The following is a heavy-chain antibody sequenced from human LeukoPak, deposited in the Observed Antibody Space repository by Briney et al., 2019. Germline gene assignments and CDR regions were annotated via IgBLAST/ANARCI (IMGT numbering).Heavy chain of an antibody. CDR3: ARSNTMVRGVINGPDY. J-gene: IGHJ4*02. V-gene: IGHV4-39*01. CDR2: IYYSGST. Sequence: SETLSLTCTVSGGSISSSIYSWGWIRQPPGKGLEWNGSIYYSGSTYYNPSLKSRVTISVDTSKNQFSLKLSSVTAADTAVYYCARSNTMVRGVINGPDYWGQGTLVTVSS. D-gene: IGHD3-10*01. CDR1: GGSISSSIYS.